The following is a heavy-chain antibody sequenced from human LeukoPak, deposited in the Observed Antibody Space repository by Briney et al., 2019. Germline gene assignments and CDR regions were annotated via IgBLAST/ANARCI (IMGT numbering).Heavy chain of an antibody. CDR3: ARAPGRLLGDY. CDR1: GYTFTSYG. CDR2: ISAYDANT. Sequence: ASVKVSCKPSGYTFTSYGISWVRQPPGQGLELMGLISAYDANTNYAQKLHGRVTMTTDTSTSTAYMELRSLRSGDTAVYYCARAPGRLLGDYWGEGTLVTVSS. D-gene: IGHD7-27*01. J-gene: IGHJ4*02. V-gene: IGHV1-18*04.